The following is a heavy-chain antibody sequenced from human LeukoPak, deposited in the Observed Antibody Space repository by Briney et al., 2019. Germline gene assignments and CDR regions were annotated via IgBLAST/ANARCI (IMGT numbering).Heavy chain of an antibody. CDR2: FDIEDVET. CDR3: VSDRSDGGFPESNDYPTFDL. D-gene: IGHD4-11*01. J-gene: IGHJ2*01. CDR1: GYALSESS. Sequence: ASVKVSCKVSGYALSESSIHWVRQTPGEGFEWMGGFDIEDVETAYAQKFRGRVTMTEDTSTDTAYMELINLRSDDTAVYFCVSDRSDGGFPESNDYPTFDLWGRGTLVTVSS. V-gene: IGHV1-24*01.